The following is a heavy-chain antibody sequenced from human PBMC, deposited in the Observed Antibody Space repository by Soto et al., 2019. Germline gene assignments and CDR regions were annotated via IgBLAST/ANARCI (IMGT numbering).Heavy chain of an antibody. V-gene: IGHV3-23*01. Sequence: PGGSLRLSCVASGFIFGDYAMSWVRQAAGKGLEWVAAVGGSGFDRDYIDSVKGRFTISRDDSKKTLYLQMNSLRDEDTAIYYCAKDQFKTNGQFDAFDVWGQGTVVTVSS. D-gene: IGHD2-8*01. CDR2: VGGSGFDR. CDR1: GFIFGDYA. CDR3: AKDQFKTNGQFDAFDV. J-gene: IGHJ3*01.